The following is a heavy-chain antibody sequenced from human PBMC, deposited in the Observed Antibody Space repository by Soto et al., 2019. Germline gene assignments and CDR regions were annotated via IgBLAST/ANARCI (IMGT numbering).Heavy chain of an antibody. D-gene: IGHD3-10*01. CDR3: ARAQIDYYGSGSYYRPSAWFDP. CDR1: GGTFISYA. CDR2: IIPIFGTA. J-gene: IGHJ5*02. V-gene: IGHV1-69*13. Sequence: SGKVSFKASGGTFISYAISWVRQAPGQGLEWMGGIIPIFGTANYAQKFQGRVTITADESTSTAYMELSSLRSEDTAVYYCARAQIDYYGSGSYYRPSAWFDPWGQGTLVTVSS.